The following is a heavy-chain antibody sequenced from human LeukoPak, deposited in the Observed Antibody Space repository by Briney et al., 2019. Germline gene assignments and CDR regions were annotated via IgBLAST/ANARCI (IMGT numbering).Heavy chain of an antibody. Sequence: SETLSLTCTVSGGSISSYYWSWIRQPPGKGLEWIGYIYYSGSTNYNPSLKSRVTISVDTSKNQFSLKLSSVTAADTAVYYCARTYDSSGYYFDYWGQGTLVTVSS. D-gene: IGHD3-22*01. V-gene: IGHV4-59*08. CDR1: GGSISSYY. CDR2: IYYSGST. CDR3: ARTYDSSGYYFDY. J-gene: IGHJ4*02.